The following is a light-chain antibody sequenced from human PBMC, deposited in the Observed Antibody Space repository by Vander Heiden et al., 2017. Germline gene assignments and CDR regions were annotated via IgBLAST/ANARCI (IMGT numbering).Light chain of an antibody. V-gene: IGKV2-28*01. CDR1: QSLLQPTGYNW. J-gene: IGKJ1*01. CDR2: FGS. Sequence: DTVMTQSPLPLPGTPGEQASTSSLASQSLLQPTGYNWLDWYLQKPGQSPQLLIYFGSNLASGVPDRFSGSGSGTDFTFKISRVEAEDVGVYYCMQALPTPLTFGQGTKVEIK. CDR3: MQALPTPLT.